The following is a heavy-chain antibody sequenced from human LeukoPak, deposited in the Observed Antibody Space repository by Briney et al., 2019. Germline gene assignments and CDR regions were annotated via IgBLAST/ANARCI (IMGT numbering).Heavy chain of an antibody. J-gene: IGHJ4*02. D-gene: IGHD2-15*01. Sequence: GRSLRLSCAASGFTFDDYAMHWVRQAPGKGLEWVSGISWNSGSIGYADSVKGRFTISRDNAENSLYLQMTSLRAEDTALYYCAKSRILAFYFDYWGQGTLVTVSS. CDR1: GFTFDDYA. CDR2: ISWNSGSI. CDR3: AKSRILAFYFDY. V-gene: IGHV3-9*01.